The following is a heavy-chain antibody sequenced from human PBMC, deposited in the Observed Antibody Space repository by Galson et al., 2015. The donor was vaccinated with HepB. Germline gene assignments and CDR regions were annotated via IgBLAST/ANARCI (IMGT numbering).Heavy chain of an antibody. J-gene: IGHJ6*02. D-gene: IGHD4-11*01. CDR2: ISSSSSYI. CDR1: GVTFNSYS. V-gene: IGHV3-21*01. CDR3: ARVGHDYSNDPYYYGMDV. Sequence: SLRLSCAFSGVTFNSYSMNWCPQAPGKGLEWVSSISSSSSYIYYADSVKGRFTISRDNAKNSLYLQMNSLRAEDTAVYYCARVGHDYSNDPYYYGMDVWGQGTTVTVSS.